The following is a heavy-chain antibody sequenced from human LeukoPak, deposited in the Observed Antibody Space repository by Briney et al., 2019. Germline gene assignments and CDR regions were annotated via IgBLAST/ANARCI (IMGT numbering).Heavy chain of an antibody. Sequence: GGSLRLSCAASGFTFSSYSMNWVRQAPGKGLEWVSSISSSSSYIYYADSVKGRFTISRDNVKNSLYLQMNSLRAEDTAVYYCARGMFGELLYDYWGQGTLVTVSS. V-gene: IGHV3-21*01. CDR2: ISSSSSYI. CDR1: GFTFSSYS. D-gene: IGHD3-10*02. CDR3: ARGMFGELLYDY. J-gene: IGHJ4*02.